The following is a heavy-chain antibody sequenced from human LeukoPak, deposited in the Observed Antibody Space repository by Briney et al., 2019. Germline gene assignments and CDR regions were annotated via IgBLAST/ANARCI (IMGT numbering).Heavy chain of an antibody. D-gene: IGHD6-19*01. Sequence: GGSLRLSCAASGFTLDDYGMSGVRQAPGKGLEWVSGINWNGGSTGYADSVKGRFTISRDNAKNSLYLQMNSLRVEDTALYYCARGLDSSGWYYFDYWGQGTLVTVSS. CDR1: GFTLDDYG. CDR2: INWNGGST. V-gene: IGHV3-20*04. J-gene: IGHJ4*02. CDR3: ARGLDSSGWYYFDY.